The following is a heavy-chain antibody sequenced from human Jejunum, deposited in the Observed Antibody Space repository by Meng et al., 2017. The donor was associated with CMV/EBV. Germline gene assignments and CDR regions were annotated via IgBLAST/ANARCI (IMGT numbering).Heavy chain of an antibody. J-gene: IGHJ4*02. Sequence: QITLKESGPTLVKPTQTLTLTCTFSGFSLSTSGVGVGWIRQPPGKALEWLALIYWDDDKRYSPSLKSRLTITKDTSKNQVVLTLTNMGPIDTGTYYCAHFVGGYYPSRPDYWGQGTLVTVSS. CDR3: AHFVGGYYPSRPDY. CDR2: IYWDDDK. D-gene: IGHD1-26*01. V-gene: IGHV2-5*02. CDR1: GFSLSTSGVG.